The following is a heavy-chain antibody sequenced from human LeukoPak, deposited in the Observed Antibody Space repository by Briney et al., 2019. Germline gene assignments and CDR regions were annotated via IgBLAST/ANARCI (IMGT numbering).Heavy chain of an antibody. J-gene: IGHJ4*02. CDR1: GFTFSSYS. CDR2: ISSSSSYI. D-gene: IGHD4-23*01. CDR3: ARDFGDYGGNCFDY. V-gene: IGHV3-21*01. Sequence: PGGSLRLSCAASGFTFSSYSMNWVRQAPGKGLEWVSSISSSSSYIYYADSVKGRFTISRDNAKNSLYLQMNSLRAEDTAVYYCARDFGDYGGNCFDYWGQGTLVTVSS.